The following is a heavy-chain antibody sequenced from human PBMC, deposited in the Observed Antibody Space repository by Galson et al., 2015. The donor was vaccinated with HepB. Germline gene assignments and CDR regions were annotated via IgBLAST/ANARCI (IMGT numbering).Heavy chain of an antibody. D-gene: IGHD6-13*01. V-gene: IGHV3-30-3*01. CDR3: ARDMSDSSSGMIDY. Sequence: SLRLSCAASGFTFSSYAMHWVRQAPGKGLEWVAVISYDGSNKYYADSVKGRFTISRDNSKNTLYLQMNSLRAEDTAVYYCARDMSDSSSGMIDYWGQGTLVTVSS. CDR1: GFTFSSYA. CDR2: ISYDGSNK. J-gene: IGHJ4*02.